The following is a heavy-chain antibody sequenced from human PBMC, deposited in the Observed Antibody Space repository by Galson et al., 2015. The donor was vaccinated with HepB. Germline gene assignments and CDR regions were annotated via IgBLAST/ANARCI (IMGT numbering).Heavy chain of an antibody. Sequence: SVKVSCKASGGTFSSYAISWVRQAPGQGLEWMGRIIPILGIANYAQKFQGRVTITADKSTSTAYMELNSLRSEDTAVYYCAAGYCSGGSCYFRPYYYYGMDVWGRGTTVTVSS. J-gene: IGHJ6*02. CDR3: AAGYCSGGSCYFRPYYYYGMDV. D-gene: IGHD2-15*01. CDR1: GGTFSSYA. V-gene: IGHV1-69*04. CDR2: IIPILGIA.